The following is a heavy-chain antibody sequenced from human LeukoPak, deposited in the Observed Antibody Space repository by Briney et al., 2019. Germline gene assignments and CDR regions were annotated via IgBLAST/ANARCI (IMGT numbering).Heavy chain of an antibody. Sequence: PSETLSLTCTVSGGSIRSSYYYWGWIRQPPGKGLEWIGYIYYTGSTNYNPSLKSRVTISVDTSKNQFSLKLSSVTAADTAVYYCARDRLAAAGRLFDYWGQGTLVTVSS. CDR2: IYYTGST. J-gene: IGHJ4*02. D-gene: IGHD6-13*01. CDR1: GGSIRSSYYY. V-gene: IGHV4-61*01. CDR3: ARDRLAAAGRLFDY.